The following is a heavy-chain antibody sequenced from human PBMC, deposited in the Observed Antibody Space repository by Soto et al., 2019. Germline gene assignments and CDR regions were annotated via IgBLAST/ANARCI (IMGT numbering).Heavy chain of an antibody. V-gene: IGHV3-13*01. CDR1: GFTFSSYD. CDR2: IGTAGDT. CDR3: ARNSRDFWSGYLGGMDV. D-gene: IGHD3-3*01. Sequence: GGSLRLSCAASGFTFSSYDMHWVRQATGKGLEWVSAIGTAGDTYYPGSVKGRFTISRENAKNSLYLQMNSLRAGDTAVYYCARNSRDFWSGYLGGMDVWGQGTTVTVS. J-gene: IGHJ6*02.